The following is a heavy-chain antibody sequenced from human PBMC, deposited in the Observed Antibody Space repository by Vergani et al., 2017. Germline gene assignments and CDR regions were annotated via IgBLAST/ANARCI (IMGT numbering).Heavy chain of an antibody. J-gene: IGHJ4*02. V-gene: IGHV6-1*01. CDR3: AGSTYIAAADRSGPAGNDY. Sequence: QVQLQQSGPGLVKPSQTLSLTCAISGDSVSSNSAAWNWIRQSPSRGLEWLGRTYYRSKWYNDYAVSVKSLIPINPDTSKIQFSLQLNSVTPEETAVYFWAGSTYIAAADRSGPAGNDYWGQGTLVTVSS. CDR1: GDSVSSNSAA. D-gene: IGHD6-13*01. CDR2: TYYRSKWYN.